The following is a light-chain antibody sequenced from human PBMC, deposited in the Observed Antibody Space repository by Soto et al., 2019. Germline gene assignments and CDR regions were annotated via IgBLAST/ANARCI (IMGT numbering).Light chain of an antibody. CDR1: SSNIGAGYD. CDR2: GNT. V-gene: IGLV1-40*01. J-gene: IGLJ2*01. CDR3: QSYDSSLSSQVV. Sequence: HSVLTQPPSVSGAPGQRVTISCTGNSSNIGAGYDVHWYQQVPGTAPKLLIYGNTNRPSGVPDRFSGSKSGTSASLAITGLQAEDEADYHCQSYDSSLSSQVVFGGGTKLTVL.